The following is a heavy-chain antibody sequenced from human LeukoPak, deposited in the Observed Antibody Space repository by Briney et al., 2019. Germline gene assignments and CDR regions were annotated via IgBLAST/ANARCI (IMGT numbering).Heavy chain of an antibody. D-gene: IGHD6-19*01. V-gene: IGHV3-9*01. CDR1: GFTFDDYA. J-gene: IGHJ4*02. Sequence: GGSLRLSCAASGFTFDDYAMHWVRQAPGKGLEWVAGINWNSRAMGYADSVMGRFTISRDNAKNSLYLQMNSLRAEDTALYYCAKATGYSSGWYLGWGQGTLVTVSS. CDR2: INWNSRAM. CDR3: AKATGYSSGWYLG.